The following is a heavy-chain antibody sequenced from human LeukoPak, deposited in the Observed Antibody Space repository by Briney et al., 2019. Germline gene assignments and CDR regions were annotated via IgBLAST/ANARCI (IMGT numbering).Heavy chain of an antibody. CDR3: ARDRKTAAMTLVSGIDHYYYYYYMDV. CDR2: IGSSDSTT. Sequence: GGSLRLSCVASGFTFSSYEMNWVRQAPGKGLEWLSYIGSSDSTTHYADSVKGRFTISRDNSKNTLYLQMNSLRAEDTAVYYCARDRKTAAMTLVSGIDHYYYYYYMDVWGKGTTVTISS. J-gene: IGHJ6*03. V-gene: IGHV3-48*03. D-gene: IGHD2-2*01. CDR1: GFTFSSYE.